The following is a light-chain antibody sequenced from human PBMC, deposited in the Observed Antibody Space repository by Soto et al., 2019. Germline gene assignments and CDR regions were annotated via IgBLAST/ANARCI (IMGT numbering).Light chain of an antibody. CDR2: GAS. CDR1: QSVSSN. V-gene: IGKV3-15*01. Sequence: EIVMTQSPATLSVSPGERATLSCTASQSVSSNLAWYQQKPGQAPRLLIYGASTRATGTPARFSGSGSGTEFTLTISSLQSEDFAVYYCQQYNNWPLTFGGGTKVEIK. CDR3: QQYNNWPLT. J-gene: IGKJ4*01.